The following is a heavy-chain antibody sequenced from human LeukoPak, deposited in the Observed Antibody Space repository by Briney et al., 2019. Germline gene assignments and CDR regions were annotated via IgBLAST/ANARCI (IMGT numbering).Heavy chain of an antibody. V-gene: IGHV3-53*01. D-gene: IGHD2-2*01. Sequence: GGSLRLSCAASGFTFSSYAMSWVRQAPGKGLEWVSVIYSGGSTYYADSVKGRFTISRHNSKNTLYLQMNSLRAEDTAVYYCARDPGYCSSTSCNYYYYYGMDVWGQGTTVTVSS. CDR1: GFTFSSYA. J-gene: IGHJ6*02. CDR3: ARDPGYCSSTSCNYYYYYGMDV. CDR2: IYSGGST.